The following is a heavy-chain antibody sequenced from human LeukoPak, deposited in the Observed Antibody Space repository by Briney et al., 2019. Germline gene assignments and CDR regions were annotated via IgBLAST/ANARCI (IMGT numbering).Heavy chain of an antibody. CDR2: ISYDGSNK. V-gene: IGHV3-30*18. CDR1: GFTFSSYG. D-gene: IGHD2-2*01. J-gene: IGHJ6*02. CDR3: AKDLVQGQLLLVSLRYYYHGMDV. Sequence: PGGSLRLSCAASGFTFSSYGMHWVRQAPGKGLEWVAVISYDGSNKYYADSVKGRFTISRDNSKNTLYLQMNSLRAEDTAVYYCAKDLVQGQLLLVSLRYYYHGMDVWGQGTTVTVSS.